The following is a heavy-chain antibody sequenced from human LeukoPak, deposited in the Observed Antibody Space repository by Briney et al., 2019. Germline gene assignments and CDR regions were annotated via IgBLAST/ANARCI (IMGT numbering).Heavy chain of an antibody. D-gene: IGHD1-26*01. CDR3: AKDSGSYPDY. CDR2: IRYDGSNK. CDR1: GFTFSSYG. V-gene: IGHV3-30*02. Sequence: GGSLRLSCAASGFTFSSYGMHWVRQAPGKGLGWVAFIRYDGSNKYYADSVKGRFTISRDNSKNTLYLQMNSLRSEDTAVYYCAKDSGSYPDYWGRGTLVTVSS. J-gene: IGHJ4*02.